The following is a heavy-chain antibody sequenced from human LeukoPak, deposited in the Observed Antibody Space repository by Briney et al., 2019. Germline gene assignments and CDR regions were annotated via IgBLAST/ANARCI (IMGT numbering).Heavy chain of an antibody. V-gene: IGHV1-69*05. CDR3: ASVLGGYQTTSNWFDP. CDR1: GGTFSSYA. J-gene: IGHJ5*02. D-gene: IGHD3-10*01. CDR2: IVLIFGTA. Sequence: GFSVKVSCLASGGTFSSYAISWVRQAPGHRLEWLGGIVLIFGTANYAQKFLGRVTINTDESTSTAYLELSSLRSEYTAVYYCASVLGGYQTTSNWFDPWGQGTLVTVSS.